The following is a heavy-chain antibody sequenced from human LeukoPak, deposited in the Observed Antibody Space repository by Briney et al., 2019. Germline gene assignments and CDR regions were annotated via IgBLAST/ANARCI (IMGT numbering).Heavy chain of an antibody. D-gene: IGHD3-10*01. V-gene: IGHV3-30-3*01. Sequence: GGSLRLSCAASGFTFSSYAMHWVCHAPGKGLGRVAVISYDGSNKYYADSVKGRFTISRDNSKNTLYLQMNSLRAEDTAVYYCAAPLWFGESSFDYWGQGTLVTVSS. CDR3: AAPLWFGESSFDY. J-gene: IGHJ4*02. CDR1: GFTFSSYA. CDR2: ISYDGSNK.